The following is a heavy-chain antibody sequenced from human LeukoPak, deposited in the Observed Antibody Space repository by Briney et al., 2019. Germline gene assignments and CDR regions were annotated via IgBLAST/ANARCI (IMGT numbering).Heavy chain of an antibody. J-gene: IGHJ4*02. CDR1: GFTFDNYA. D-gene: IGHD6-19*01. V-gene: IGHV3-43*02. CDR2: ISGDGGST. Sequence: PGGSLRLSCAASGFTFDNYAMHWVRQAPGKGLEWVSLISGDGGSTYYADSVKGRFTISRDNTENSLYLQMNSLRAEDTAVYYCARSRGAGPGAYFDYWGQGTVVTVTS. CDR3: ARSRGAGPGAYFDY.